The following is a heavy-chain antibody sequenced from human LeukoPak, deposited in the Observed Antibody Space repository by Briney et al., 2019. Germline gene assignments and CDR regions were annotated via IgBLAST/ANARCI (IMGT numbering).Heavy chain of an antibody. CDR2: INSDGSST. CDR1: GFTFSSYW. J-gene: IGHJ3*02. Sequence: GGSLRLSCAASGFTFSSYWMHWVRQAPGKGLVWVSRINSDGSSTSYADSVKGRFTISRDNAKNTLYLQMNSLRAEDTAMYYCAREGYYDSSGYWGHDAFDIWGQGTMVTVSS. V-gene: IGHV3-74*01. CDR3: AREGYYDSSGYWGHDAFDI. D-gene: IGHD3-22*01.